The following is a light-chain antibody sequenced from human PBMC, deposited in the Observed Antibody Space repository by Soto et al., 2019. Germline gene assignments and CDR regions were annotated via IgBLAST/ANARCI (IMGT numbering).Light chain of an antibody. CDR3: SSYTNTAALAV. J-gene: IGLJ3*02. V-gene: IGLV2-14*01. CDR1: SSDVGRYNY. Sequence: QSVLTQSASVSGSPGQSITISCAGTSSDVGRYNYVSWYQQHPGEAPKLLIYEVSNRPSGISHRFSGSKSGNTASLTISGLQGEDEGDYYCSSYTNTAALAVFGGGTKLTVL. CDR2: EVS.